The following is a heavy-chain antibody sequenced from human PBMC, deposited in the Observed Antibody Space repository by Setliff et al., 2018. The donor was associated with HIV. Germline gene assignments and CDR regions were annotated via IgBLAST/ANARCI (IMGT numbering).Heavy chain of an antibody. J-gene: IGHJ6*02. CDR1: GYSFTSYW. Sequence: GETLKISCKGSGYSFTSYWIGWVRQMPGKGLEWMGIIHPGDSNTRYSPSFQGQVTISADKSISTAYLQWSSLKASDTAMYYCASSITVAAGRSHYYYAMDVWGQGTTVTVSS. D-gene: IGHD1-20*01. CDR2: IHPGDSNT. CDR3: ASSITVAAGRSHYYYAMDV. V-gene: IGHV5-51*01.